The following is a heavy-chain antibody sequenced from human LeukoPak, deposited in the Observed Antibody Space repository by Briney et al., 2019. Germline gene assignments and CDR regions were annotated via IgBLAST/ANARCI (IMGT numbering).Heavy chain of an antibody. V-gene: IGHV4-59*01. Sequence: SETLSLTCTVSGGSISSYYWSWIRQPPGKGLEWIGYIYYSGSTNYNPSLKSRVTISVDTSKNQFSLKLSSVPAADTAVYYCARVGRDYDYGSGSQKKNRNSYYYMDVWGNGTPVTISS. D-gene: IGHD3-10*01. CDR3: ARVGRDYDYGSGSQKKNRNSYYYMDV. CDR2: IYYSGST. J-gene: IGHJ6*03. CDR1: GGSISSYY.